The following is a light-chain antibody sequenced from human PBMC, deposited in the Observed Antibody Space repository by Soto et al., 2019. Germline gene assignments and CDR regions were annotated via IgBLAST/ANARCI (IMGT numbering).Light chain of an antibody. J-gene: IGKJ1*01. CDR2: GAS. Sequence: DIQMTQSPSTLSASVGDRVTITCRASQNIDRWLAWYQQKPGKAPNLLINGASNLESGVPSRFSGSGSGTEFTLTISSLRPDDFATYYCQQYNSYPWTFGQGTKVEIK. CDR1: QNIDRW. CDR3: QQYNSYPWT. V-gene: IGKV1-5*03.